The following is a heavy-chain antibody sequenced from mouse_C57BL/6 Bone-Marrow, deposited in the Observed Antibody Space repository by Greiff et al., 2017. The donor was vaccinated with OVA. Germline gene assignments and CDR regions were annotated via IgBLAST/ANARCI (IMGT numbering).Heavy chain of an antibody. CDR1: GFSLTSYG. J-gene: IGHJ2*01. V-gene: IGHV2-2*01. D-gene: IGHD2-2*01. Sequence: VQLQESGPGLVQPSQSLSITCTASGFSLTSYGVHWVRQSPGKGLEWLGVIWSGGSTDHNAAFISRLSISKDNSKSQVFFKMNSLQADDTAIYYCARNWGLRPLYYFDYWGQGTTLTVSS. CDR3: ARNWGLRPLYYFDY. CDR2: IWSGGST.